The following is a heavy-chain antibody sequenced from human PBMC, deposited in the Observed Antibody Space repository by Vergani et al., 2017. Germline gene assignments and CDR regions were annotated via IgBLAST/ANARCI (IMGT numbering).Heavy chain of an antibody. D-gene: IGHD3-22*01. CDR1: GFTFSSYS. Sequence: EVQLVESGGGLVKRGGSLRLSCAASGFTFSSYSMNWVRQAPGKGLEWVSSISSSSSYIHYSDSLKGRFTISRDNAKSSLYLQMNRLRAEDTAVYYCARLSYDTTPYLQEGYDCWGQGTLVSVAS. J-gene: IGHJ4*02. V-gene: IGHV3-21*04. CDR2: ISSSSSYI. CDR3: ARLSYDTTPYLQEGYDC.